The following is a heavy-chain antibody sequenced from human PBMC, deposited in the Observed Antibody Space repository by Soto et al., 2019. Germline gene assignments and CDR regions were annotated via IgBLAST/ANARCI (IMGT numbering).Heavy chain of an antibody. V-gene: IGHV1-46*01. CDR2: INPSGGST. D-gene: IGHD1-26*01. CDR3: ARDYSGSNPWYYFAY. J-gene: IGHJ4*02. CDR1: GYTFTSYY. Sequence: ASVKVSXKASGYTFTSYYMHWVRQAPGQGLEWMGIINPSGGSTSYAQKFQGRVTMTRDTSTSTVYMELSSLRSEDTAVYYCARDYSGSNPWYYFAYWGQGTLVTVSS.